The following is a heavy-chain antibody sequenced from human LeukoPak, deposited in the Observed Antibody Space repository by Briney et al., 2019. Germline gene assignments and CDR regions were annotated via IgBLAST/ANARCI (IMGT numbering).Heavy chain of an antibody. J-gene: IGHJ5*02. CDR1: GYSFTDYF. Sequence: ASVKISCKASGYSFTDYFMHWVQQAPGKGLEWMGRVDPEDGETIYGEKFQGRVTITADSSTDTAYMELSSLRSEDTAVYYCTTAGKFYYGSGSPSWFDHWGQGTLVTVSS. CDR3: TTAGKFYYGSGSPSWFDH. V-gene: IGHV1-69-2*01. D-gene: IGHD3-10*01. CDR2: VDPEDGET.